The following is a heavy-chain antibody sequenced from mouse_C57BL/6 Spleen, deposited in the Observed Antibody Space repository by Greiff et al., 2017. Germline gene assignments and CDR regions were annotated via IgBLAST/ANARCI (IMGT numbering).Heavy chain of an antibody. CDR3: ASLGHPGDY. J-gene: IGHJ4*01. D-gene: IGHD2-10*02. CDR1: GFTFSDYY. CDR2: ISNGGGST. V-gene: IGHV5-12*01. Sequence: EVKLMESGGGLVQPGGSLKLSCAASGFTFSDYYMYWVRQTPEKRLEWVAYISNGGGSTYYPDTVKGRFTISRDNAKNTLYLQMSRLKSEDTAMYYCASLGHPGDYWGQGTSVTVSS.